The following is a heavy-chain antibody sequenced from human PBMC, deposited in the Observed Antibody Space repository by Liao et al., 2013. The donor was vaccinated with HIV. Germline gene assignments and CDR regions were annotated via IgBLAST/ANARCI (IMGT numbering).Heavy chain of an antibody. V-gene: IGHV4-59*12. CDR2: IYYSGST. J-gene: IGHJ6*03. CDR3: ARSLTHYYYYIDV. D-gene: IGHD2-15*01. Sequence: QVQLQESGPGLVKPSETLSLTCTVSGGSISSYYWSWIRQPPGKGLEWIGYIYYSGSTNYNPSLKSRVTISVDTSKNQFSLKLSSVTAADTAVYFCARSLTHYYYYIDVWGKGTTVTVSS. CDR1: GGSISSYY.